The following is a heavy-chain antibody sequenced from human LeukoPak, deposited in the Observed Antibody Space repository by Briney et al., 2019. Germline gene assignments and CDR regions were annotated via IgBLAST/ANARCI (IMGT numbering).Heavy chain of an antibody. CDR3: ARERKNFWSGYHFHYYMDV. V-gene: IGHV3-48*03. Sequence: GGSLRLSCAASGFTFSSYEMNWVRQTPGNGLEWVSYISSSGSTIYYADSVKGRITISRDNAKNSLYLQMNTPRAEDTAVYYCARERKNFWSGYHFHYYMDVWGKGTTVTVSS. CDR2: ISSSGSTI. D-gene: IGHD3-3*01. CDR1: GFTFSSYE. J-gene: IGHJ6*03.